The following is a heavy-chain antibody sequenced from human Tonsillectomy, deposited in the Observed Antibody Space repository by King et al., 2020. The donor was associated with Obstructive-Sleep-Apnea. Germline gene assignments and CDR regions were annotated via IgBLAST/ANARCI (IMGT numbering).Heavy chain of an antibody. CDR2: IDPSDSYI. D-gene: IGHD5-12*01. Sequence: VQLVESGAEVKKPGESLRISCKGSGYDFTIYWISWVRQMPGKGLEWMAKIDPSDSYIRYSPSFQGHVTISADKSINTAYLQWSSLKASDTAIYYCGRQDNYRGRTPYYYHGMDVWGQGTTVTVSS. V-gene: IGHV5-10-1*01. CDR3: GRQDNYRGRTPYYYHGMDV. CDR1: GYDFTIYW. J-gene: IGHJ6*02.